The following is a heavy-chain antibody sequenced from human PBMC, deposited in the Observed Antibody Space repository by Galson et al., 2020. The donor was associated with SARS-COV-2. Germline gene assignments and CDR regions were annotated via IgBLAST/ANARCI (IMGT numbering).Heavy chain of an antibody. D-gene: IGHD3-10*01. V-gene: IGHV4-61*01. Sequence: ASETLSLTCTVSGGSVSSGSYYWSWIRQPPGKGLEWIGYIYYSGSTNYNPSLKSRVTISVDTSKNQFSLKLSSVTAADTAVYYCAREKVYGSGTSDAFDIWGQGTMVTVSS. CDR3: AREKVYGSGTSDAFDI. CDR1: GGSVSSGSYY. J-gene: IGHJ3*02. CDR2: IYYSGST.